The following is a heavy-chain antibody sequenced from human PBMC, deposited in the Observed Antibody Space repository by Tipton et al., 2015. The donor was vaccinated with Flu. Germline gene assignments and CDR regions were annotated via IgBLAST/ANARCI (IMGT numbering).Heavy chain of an antibody. CDR3: ARTTYYYGSGSSDY. Sequence: LRLSCTVSGGSISSGGYYWSWIRQHPGKGLEWIGYIYYSGSTYYNPSLKSRVTISVDMAKNQFSQRLSSVTAADTAVYYCARTTYYYGSGSSDYWGQGTLVTVSS. CDR2: IYYSGST. D-gene: IGHD3-10*01. J-gene: IGHJ4*02. CDR1: GGSISSGGYY. V-gene: IGHV4-31*02.